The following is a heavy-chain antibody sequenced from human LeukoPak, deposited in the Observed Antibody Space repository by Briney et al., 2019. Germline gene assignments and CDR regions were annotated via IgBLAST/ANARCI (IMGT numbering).Heavy chain of an antibody. J-gene: IGHJ6*03. CDR1: GSTFSRDG. CDR3: ARGHGSYYYYMDV. Sequence: ASVKVSCKVSGSTFSRDGFIWVRQAPGQGLEWMGWINPNSGGTDYAQKFQGRVTMTRDTSTSTAYMELSRLRSDDTAVYHCARGHGSYYYYMDVWGKGTTVTVSS. CDR2: INPNSGGT. V-gene: IGHV1-2*02. D-gene: IGHD3-10*01.